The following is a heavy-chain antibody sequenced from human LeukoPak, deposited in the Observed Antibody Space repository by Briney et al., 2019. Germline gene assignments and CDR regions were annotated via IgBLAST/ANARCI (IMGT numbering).Heavy chain of an antibody. CDR2: ISGSGGST. CDR3: AKNSAGQQLAHDY. CDR1: GFTFSSYA. D-gene: IGHD6-13*01. V-gene: IGHV3-23*01. Sequence: EGSLRLSCAASGFTFSSYAMSWVRQAPGKGLEGASAISGSGGSTYYADSVKGRFTISRDNSKNTLYLQMNSLRAEDTAVYYCAKNSAGQQLAHDYWGQGTLVTVSS. J-gene: IGHJ4*02.